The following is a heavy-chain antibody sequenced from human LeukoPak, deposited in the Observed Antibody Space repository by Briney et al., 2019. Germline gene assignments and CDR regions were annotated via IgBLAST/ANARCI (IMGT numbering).Heavy chain of an antibody. V-gene: IGHV3-74*01. J-gene: IGHJ3*02. CDR2: INSDGSST. CDR1: GFTFSSYW. Sequence: AGGSLRLSCAASGFTFSSYWMHWVRQAPGKGLVWVSRINSDGSSTSYADSVKGRFTISRDHAKNTLYLQMNSLRAEDTAVYYCARYGDPPVNYAFDIWGQGTMVTVSS. D-gene: IGHD4-17*01. CDR3: ARYGDPPVNYAFDI.